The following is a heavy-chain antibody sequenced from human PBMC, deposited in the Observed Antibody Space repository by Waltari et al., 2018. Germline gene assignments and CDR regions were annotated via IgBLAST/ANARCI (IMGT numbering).Heavy chain of an antibody. D-gene: IGHD4-17*01. Sequence: EVQLVESGGGLVQPGGSLRLSCAASGFTFTRYWRHGVRQAPGKGLGWVSRSNIDERGTSYADSVKGRLSSSRDNTKNTLYLQMNSLRAEDTAVYYCARSCGLRCHWFDPWGQGTLVTVSS. V-gene: IGHV3-74*01. CDR3: ARSCGLRCHWFDP. J-gene: IGHJ5*02. CDR2: SNIDERGT. CDR1: GFTFTRYW.